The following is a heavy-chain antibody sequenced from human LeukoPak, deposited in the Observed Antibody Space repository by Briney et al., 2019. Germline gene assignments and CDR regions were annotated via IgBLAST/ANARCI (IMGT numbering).Heavy chain of an antibody. CDR2: IYHNGNT. Sequence: PSETLSLTCTVSGGSISISNYYWGWIRQPPRDGLEWIGSIYHNGNTYYNPSLKSRVTISVDTSKNEFSLKLSSVTAADTAVYYCARAYHSSWYLNWFDPWGQGTLVTVSS. CDR1: GGSISISNYY. CDR3: ARAYHSSWYLNWFDP. V-gene: IGHV4-39*07. J-gene: IGHJ5*02. D-gene: IGHD6-13*01.